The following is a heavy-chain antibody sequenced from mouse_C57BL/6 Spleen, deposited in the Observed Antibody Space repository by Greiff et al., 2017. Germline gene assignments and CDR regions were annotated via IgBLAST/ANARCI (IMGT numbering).Heavy chain of an antibody. Sequence: QVQLQQSGAELVRPGASVTLSCKASGYTFTDYEMHWVKQTPVHGLEWIGAIDPETGGTAYNQKFKGKAILTADKSSSTAYMELRSLTSEDSAVYYCTRSYYPGFDVWGTGTTVTVSS. CDR3: TRSYYPGFDV. CDR2: IDPETGGT. D-gene: IGHD2-10*01. J-gene: IGHJ1*03. V-gene: IGHV1-15*01. CDR1: GYTFTDYE.